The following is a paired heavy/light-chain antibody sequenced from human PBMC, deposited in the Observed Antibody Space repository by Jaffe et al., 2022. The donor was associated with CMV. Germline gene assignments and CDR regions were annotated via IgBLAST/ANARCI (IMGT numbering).Heavy chain of an antibody. Sequence: EVQVVESGGGLVQPGGSLRLSCAASGFTVSSNDMTWVRQAPGKGLEWVSFIYNSGRTNYADFVKGRFTISRDTSKNTVYLQMNSLRAEDTAVYYCARSQDHDYNDYYFDSWGQGTLVTVSS. D-gene: IGHD4-17*01. J-gene: IGHJ4*02. CDR1: GFTVSSND. CDR3: ARSQDHDYNDYYFDS. V-gene: IGHV3-66*01. CDR2: IYNSGRT.
Light chain of an antibody. J-gene: IGLJ3*02. V-gene: IGLV1-40*01. CDR1: SSNIGAGYD. CDR3: QSYDSSLSGWV. CDR2: GNI. Sequence: QSVLTQPPSVSGAPGQRVTISCSGSSSNIGAGYDVNWYQQLPGTAPKLLIYGNINRPSGVPDRFSGSKSGTSASLAITGLQAEDEADYYCQSYDSSLSGWVFGGGTKLTVL.